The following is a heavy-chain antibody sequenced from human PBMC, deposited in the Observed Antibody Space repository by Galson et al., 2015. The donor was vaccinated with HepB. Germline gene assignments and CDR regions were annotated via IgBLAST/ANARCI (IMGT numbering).Heavy chain of an antibody. CDR1: GFTFSSYS. CDR3: ARDMTMIVVAGYWFDP. J-gene: IGHJ5*02. CDR2: ISSSSSYI. V-gene: IGHV3-21*01. Sequence: SLRLSCAASGFTFSSYSMNWVRQAPGKGLEWVSSISSSSSYIYYADSVKGRFTISRDNAKNSLYLQMNSLRAEDTAVYYCARDMTMIVVAGYWFDPWGQGTLVTVSS. D-gene: IGHD3-22*01.